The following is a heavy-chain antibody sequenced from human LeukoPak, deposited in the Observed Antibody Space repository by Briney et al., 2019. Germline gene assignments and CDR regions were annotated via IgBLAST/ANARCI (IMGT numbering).Heavy chain of an antibody. Sequence: PGGSLRLSCAASGFPFSGYWMTWVRQAPGRGLEWGATIKEDGSEAYFGVSVKGRFAISRHNAKNSLYLQMNSLRGEDTAVYYCARGGANRFDYWGQGTLVTVSS. D-gene: IGHD3-16*01. CDR2: IKEDGSEA. V-gene: IGHV3-7*04. CDR1: GFPFSGYW. CDR3: ARGGANRFDY. J-gene: IGHJ4*02.